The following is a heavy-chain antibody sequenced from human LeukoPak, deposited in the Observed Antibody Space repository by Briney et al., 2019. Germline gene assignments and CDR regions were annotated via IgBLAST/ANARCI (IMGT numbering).Heavy chain of an antibody. Sequence: PSETLSLTCTVSGGSVSSGSYYWSCIRRPRGKGLEWIGYIYYSGSTNYNPSLKSRVTISVDTSKNQFSLKLSSVTAADTAVYYCARDYGDYWGQGTLVTVSS. CDR1: GGSVSSGSYY. D-gene: IGHD3-16*01. V-gene: IGHV4-61*01. J-gene: IGHJ4*02. CDR3: ARDYGDY. CDR2: IYYSGST.